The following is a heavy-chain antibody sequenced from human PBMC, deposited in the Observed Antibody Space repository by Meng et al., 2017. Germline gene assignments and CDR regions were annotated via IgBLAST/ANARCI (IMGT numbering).Heavy chain of an antibody. J-gene: IGHJ3*02. CDR3: ARDTLDEQWLEDKDSNDAFDI. D-gene: IGHD6-19*01. CDR1: GFTFSSYE. CDR2: ISSSGSTI. Sequence: GESLKISCAASGFTFSSYEMNWVRQAPGKGLEWVSYISSSGSTIYYADSVKGRFTISRDNAKNSLYLQMNSLRAEDTAVYYCARDTLDEQWLEDKDSNDAFDIWGQGTMVTVSS. V-gene: IGHV3-48*03.